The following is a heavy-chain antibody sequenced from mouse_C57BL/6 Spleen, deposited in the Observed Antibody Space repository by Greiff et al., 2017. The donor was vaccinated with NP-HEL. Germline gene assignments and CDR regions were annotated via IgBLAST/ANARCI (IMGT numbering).Heavy chain of an antibody. V-gene: IGHV1-52*01. CDR2: IDPSDIDT. CDR1: GYTFTSYW. J-gene: IGHJ1*03. Sequence: VQLQQPGAELVRPGSSVKLSCKASGYTFTSYWMHWVKQRPIQGLEWIGNIDPSDIDTHYNQTFQSQATLTVDKSSSTAYMQLSSLTSEDSAVYYCARDTGGSSSYWYFDVWGTGTTVTVSS. D-gene: IGHD1-1*01. CDR3: ARDTGGSSSYWYFDV.